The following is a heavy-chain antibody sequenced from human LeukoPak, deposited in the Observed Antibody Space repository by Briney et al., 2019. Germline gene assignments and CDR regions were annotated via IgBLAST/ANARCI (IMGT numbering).Heavy chain of an antibody. CDR1: GYIFTSYG. V-gene: IGHV1-18*01. CDR2: ISAYNGNT. D-gene: IGHD6-13*01. Sequence: GASVKVSCKASGYIFTSYGISWVRQAPGKGLEWMGWISAYNGNTNYAQKLQGRVTMTTDTSTSTAYMELRSLRSDDTAVYYCAKLAAAYYMDVWGKGTTVTVSS. J-gene: IGHJ6*03. CDR3: AKLAAAYYMDV.